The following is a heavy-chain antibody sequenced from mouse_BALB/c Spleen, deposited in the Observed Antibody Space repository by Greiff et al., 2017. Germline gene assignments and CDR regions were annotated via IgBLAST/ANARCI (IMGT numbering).Heavy chain of an antibody. V-gene: IGHV5-17*02. CDR2: ISSGSSTI. D-gene: IGHD3-1*01. Sequence: EVKLEESGGGLVQPGGSRKLSCAASGFTFSSFGMHWVRQAPEKGLEWVAYISSGSSTIYYADTVKGRFTISRDNPKNTLFLQMTSLRSEDTAMYYCARSGATRTWFAYWGQGTLVTVSA. J-gene: IGHJ3*01. CDR1: GFTFSSFG. CDR3: ARSGATRTWFAY.